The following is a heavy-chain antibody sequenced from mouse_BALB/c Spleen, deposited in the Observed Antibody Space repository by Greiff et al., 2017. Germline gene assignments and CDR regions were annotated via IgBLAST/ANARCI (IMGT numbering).Heavy chain of an antibody. CDR2: IDPANGNT. Sequence: EVKLMESGAELVKPGASVKLSCTASGFNIKDTYMHWVKQRPEQGLEWIGRIDPANGNTKYDPKFQGKATITADTSSNTAYLQLSSLTSEDTAVYYCAREEVRHAMDYWGQGTSVTVSS. D-gene: IGHD2-14*01. J-gene: IGHJ4*01. CDR1: GFNIKDTY. V-gene: IGHV14-3*02. CDR3: AREEVRHAMDY.